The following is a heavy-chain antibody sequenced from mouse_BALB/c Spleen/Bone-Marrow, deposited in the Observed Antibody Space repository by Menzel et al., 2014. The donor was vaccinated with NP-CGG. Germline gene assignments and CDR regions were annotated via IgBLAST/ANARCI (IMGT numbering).Heavy chain of an antibody. CDR3: ARGATALDY. CDR2: IHPNSGNT. V-gene: IGHV1S130*01. Sequence: KQSGSVLVRPGASVKLSCKASGYTFTSSWMHWAKQRPGQGLEWIGEIHPNSGNTNYNEKFKGKATLTVDTSSSTAYVDLSSLTSEDSAVYYCARGATALDYWGQGTTLTVSS. D-gene: IGHD1-2*01. CDR1: GYTFTSSW. J-gene: IGHJ2*01.